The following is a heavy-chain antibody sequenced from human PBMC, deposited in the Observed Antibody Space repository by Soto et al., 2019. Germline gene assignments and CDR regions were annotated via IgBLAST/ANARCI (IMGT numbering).Heavy chain of an antibody. CDR1: GESISSGGYY. D-gene: IGHD6-6*01. J-gene: IGHJ4*02. V-gene: IGHV4-31*03. Sequence: QVQLQESGPGLVKASQTLSLICSVSGESISSGGYYWSWIRHHPGKGLEWIGYIYDSERAYYNPSLQSRVTLSMDTSKNHFAMQLSSVTAADPAVYYCARASSSSSAADYWGQGTLITVSS. CDR3: ARASSSSSAADY. CDR2: IYDSERA.